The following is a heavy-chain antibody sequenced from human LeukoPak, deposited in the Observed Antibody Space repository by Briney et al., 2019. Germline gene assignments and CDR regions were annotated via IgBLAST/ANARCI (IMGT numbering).Heavy chain of an antibody. D-gene: IGHD5-24*01. J-gene: IGHJ4*02. V-gene: IGHV1-2*06. Sequence: ASVKVSCKASGYTFTSYGISWVRQAPGQGLEWMGRINPNSGGTNYAQNFQGRVTTTRDTSISTAYMEVSSLISDDTAVYYCARDLGRDGYNYYSWGQGTLVTVSS. CDR2: INPNSGGT. CDR3: ARDLGRDGYNYYS. CDR1: GYTFTSYG.